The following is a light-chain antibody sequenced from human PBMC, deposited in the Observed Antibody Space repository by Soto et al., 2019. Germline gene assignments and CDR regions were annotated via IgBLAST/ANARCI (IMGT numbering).Light chain of an antibody. V-gene: IGKV1-33*01. CDR1: QGISQD. J-gene: IGKJ2*01. Sequence: DIQMTQSPSSLSASVGDRVTITCLASQGISQDLNWYQQRPGEAPKLLMYAASSLQTGIPSRFSGSGSQTFFTFTIINLQPEDVAIYYCQQYYSLPYTFGQGTKFEI. CDR2: AAS. CDR3: QQYYSLPYT.